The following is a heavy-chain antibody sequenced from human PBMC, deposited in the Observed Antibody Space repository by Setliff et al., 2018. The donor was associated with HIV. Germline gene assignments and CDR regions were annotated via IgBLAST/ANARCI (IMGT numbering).Heavy chain of an antibody. J-gene: IGHJ3*02. D-gene: IGHD2-2*01. V-gene: IGHV1-18*01. CDR2: ISAYNGNT. Sequence: ASVKVSCKASGYTFSTYGISRVRQAPGQGLEWMGWISAYNGNTNYAQKLQGRVTVTTDTSTSTAYMELRSLRSDDTAVYYCARDRGVYCISSSCCSPVDAFDIWGQGTMVTVSS. CDR3: ARDRGVYCISSSCCSPVDAFDI. CDR1: GYTFSTYG.